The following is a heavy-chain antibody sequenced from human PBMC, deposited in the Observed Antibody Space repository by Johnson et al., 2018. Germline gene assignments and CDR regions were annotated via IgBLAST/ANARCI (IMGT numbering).Heavy chain of an antibody. V-gene: IGHV1-58*01. J-gene: IGHJ3*02. CDR1: GFTFTSSA. CDR2: IVVGSGNT. CDR3: AAVVSRGYSGYVLDACDI. D-gene: IGHD5-12*01. Sequence: QLVESGPEVKKPGTSVKVSCKASGFTFTSSAVQWVRQARGQRLEWIGWIVVGSGNTNYAQKFQERVTITRDMSTSTAYMELTSLRSEDTAEYFCAAVVSRGYSGYVLDACDIWGQGTMVTVSS.